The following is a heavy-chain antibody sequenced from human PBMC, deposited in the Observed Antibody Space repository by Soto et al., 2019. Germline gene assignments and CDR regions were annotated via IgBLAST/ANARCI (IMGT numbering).Heavy chain of an antibody. Sequence: SETLSLTCTVSGGSISSGGYYWSWIRQHPGKGLEWIGYIYYSGSTYYNPSLKSRVTISVDTSKNQFSLKPSSVTAADTAVYYCARSGYDSSGYYPYFDYWGQGTLVTVSS. V-gene: IGHV4-31*03. J-gene: IGHJ4*02. CDR3: ARSGYDSSGYYPYFDY. D-gene: IGHD3-22*01. CDR2: IYYSGST. CDR1: GGSISSGGYY.